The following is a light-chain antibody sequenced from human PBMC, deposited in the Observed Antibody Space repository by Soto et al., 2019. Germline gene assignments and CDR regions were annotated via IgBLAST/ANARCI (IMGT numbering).Light chain of an antibody. V-gene: IGKV1-33*01. J-gene: IGKJ5*01. CDR2: DAS. Sequence: DIQMTQSPYSLSASVGDRVTITCRASQDISNYLNWYQQRPGKAPKLLIYDASNLERGVPSRFSGTRSGTHFTFAITSLQSEVVGTYYCQQSDSLPIPCGQGTRL. CDR1: QDISNY. CDR3: QQSDSLPIP.